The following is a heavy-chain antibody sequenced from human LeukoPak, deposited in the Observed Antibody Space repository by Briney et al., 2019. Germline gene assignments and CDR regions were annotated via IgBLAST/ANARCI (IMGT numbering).Heavy chain of an antibody. CDR2: ISYDGGNK. CDR3: AKGRGYCSGSSCPTGGD. D-gene: IGHD2-15*01. J-gene: IGHJ4*02. CDR1: GFSFSNYG. Sequence: GGSLRLSCAASGFSFSNYGMHWVRQAPGKGLEWVAVISYDGGNKYHAGSVEGRFTISRDNSRDTLYLQLDSLRSEDTAVYYCAKGRGYCSGSSCPTGGDWGQGTLVTVSS. V-gene: IGHV3-30*18.